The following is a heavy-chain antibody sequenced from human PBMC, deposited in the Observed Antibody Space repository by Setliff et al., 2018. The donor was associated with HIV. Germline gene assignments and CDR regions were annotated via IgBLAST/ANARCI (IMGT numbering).Heavy chain of an antibody. Sequence: GASVKVSCKASGYSFTNYDINWVRQATGQGLEWMGWMMPSSGNTGYAQKFQGRVTITRDTSASTAYLELSSLRSEDTAVYYCARTPERSYGSGSIPNRFDYWGQGTLVTVSS. J-gene: IGHJ4*02. CDR1: GYSFTNYD. CDR3: ARTPERSYGSGSIPNRFDY. CDR2: MMPSSGNT. D-gene: IGHD3-10*01. V-gene: IGHV1-8*03.